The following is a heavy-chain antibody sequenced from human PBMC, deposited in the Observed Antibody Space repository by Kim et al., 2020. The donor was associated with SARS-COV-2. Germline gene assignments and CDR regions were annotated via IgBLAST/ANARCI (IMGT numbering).Heavy chain of an antibody. CDR1: GFTFSSYE. CDR3: ARVWVSVRYGMDV. CDR2: ISSSGSTI. Sequence: GGSLRLSCAASGFTFSSYEMNWVRQAPGKGLEWVSYISSSGSTIYYADSVKGRFTISRDNAKNSLYLQMNSLRAEDTAVYYCARVWVSVRYGMDVWGQGTTVPVSS. D-gene: IGHD3-16*01. J-gene: IGHJ6*01. V-gene: IGHV3-48*03.